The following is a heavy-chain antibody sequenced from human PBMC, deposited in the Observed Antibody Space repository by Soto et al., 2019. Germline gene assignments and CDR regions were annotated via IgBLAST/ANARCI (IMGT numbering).Heavy chain of an antibody. CDR3: ARGGRGLRGAFDV. D-gene: IGHD3-16*01. CDR2: ISFNGLSQ. Sequence: QEILVESGGGVVQSGTSLRLSCAASGFTFSSFAMHWVRQAPGKGLEWVSVISFNGLSQFYADSVRGRVTVSRDNSKNTLYLQLDSLRPDATAVYSCARGGRGLRGAFDVWGQGTEVSVS. CDR1: GFTFSSFA. V-gene: IGHV3-30*04. J-gene: IGHJ3*01.